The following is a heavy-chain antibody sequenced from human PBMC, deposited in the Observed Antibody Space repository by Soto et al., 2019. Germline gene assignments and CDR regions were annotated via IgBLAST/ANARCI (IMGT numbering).Heavy chain of an antibody. CDR1: GYTFTGYY. Sequence: ASVKVSCKASGYTFTGYYMHWVRQAPGQGLEWMGWINPNSGGTNYAQKFQGWVTMTRDTSISTAYMELSRLRSDDTAVYYCARDLSHCSGGSCSRGAFDIWGQGTMVTVSS. D-gene: IGHD2-15*01. J-gene: IGHJ3*02. CDR3: ARDLSHCSGGSCSRGAFDI. CDR2: INPNSGGT. V-gene: IGHV1-2*04.